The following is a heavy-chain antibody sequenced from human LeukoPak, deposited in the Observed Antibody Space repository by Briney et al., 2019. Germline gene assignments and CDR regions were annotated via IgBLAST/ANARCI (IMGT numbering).Heavy chain of an antibody. CDR3: ARLWGDATIYDL. J-gene: IGHJ5*02. CDR1: GFTFSAFW. CDR2: IYRDGSAK. V-gene: IGHV3-7*01. D-gene: IGHD5-12*01. Sequence: PGGSLRLSCAASGFTFSAFWMSWVRQAPGKGLEWVATIYRDGSAKYYLDSVKDRFTVSRDNAKNSLYLQTSSLRVEDTAMYYCARLWGDATIYDLWGQGTLVTVSS.